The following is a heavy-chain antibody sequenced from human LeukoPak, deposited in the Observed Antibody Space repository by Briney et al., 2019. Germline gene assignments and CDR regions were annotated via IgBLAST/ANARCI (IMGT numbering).Heavy chain of an antibody. V-gene: IGHV1-69*05. CDR3: AREPAAGYNWFDP. CDR1: GGTFSSYA. J-gene: IGHJ5*02. CDR2: IIPIFGTA. Sequence: SVKVSCKASGGTFSSYAISWVRQAPGQGLEWMGRIIPIFGTANYAQKFQGRVTITTDESTSTAYMELSSLRSEDTAVYYCAREPAAGYNWFDPWGQGTLVTVSS. D-gene: IGHD6-25*01.